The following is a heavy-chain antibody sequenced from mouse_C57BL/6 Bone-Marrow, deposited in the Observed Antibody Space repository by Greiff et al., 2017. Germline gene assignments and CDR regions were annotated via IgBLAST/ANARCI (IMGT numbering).Heavy chain of an antibody. CDR2: IYPSDSYT. CDR3: ARSFSYWYFDY. CDR1: GYTFTSYW. J-gene: IGHJ2*01. Sequence: VQLQQPGAELVKPGASVKLSCKASGYTFTSYWMQWVKQRPGQGLEWIGEIYPSDSYTNYNQKFKGKATLTVDTSSSTAYMQLSSLTSEDSAVYYCARSFSYWYFDYWGQGTTLTVSS. D-gene: IGHD2-10*01. V-gene: IGHV1-50*01.